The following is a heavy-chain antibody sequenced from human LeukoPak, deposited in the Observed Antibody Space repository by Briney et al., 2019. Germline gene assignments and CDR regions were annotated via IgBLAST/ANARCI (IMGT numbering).Heavy chain of an antibody. Sequence: PGRSLRLSCAASGFTFSSYGMHWVRQAPGEGLEWVAVIWYDGSNKYYADSVKGRFTIARDNSKNTLYLQMNSLRAEDTSVYYCAGDREYYDSSGSDYWGQGTLVTVSS. CDR1: GFTFSSYG. V-gene: IGHV3-33*01. CDR2: IWYDGSNK. J-gene: IGHJ4*02. CDR3: AGDREYYDSSGSDY. D-gene: IGHD3-22*01.